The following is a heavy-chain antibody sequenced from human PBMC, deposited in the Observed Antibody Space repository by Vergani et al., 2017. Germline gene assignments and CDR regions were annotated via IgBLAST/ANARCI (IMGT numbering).Heavy chain of an antibody. CDR1: GFTFSSYS. J-gene: IGHJ6*03. Sequence: EVQLVESGGGLVQPGGSLRLSCAASGFTFSSYSMNWVRQAPGKGLEWVSYISSSSSTIYYADSVKGRFTISRDNAKNSLYLQMNSLRAEDTAVYYCARVVRGYKAAAGTLRNYYYYMDVWGKGTTVTVSS. CDR3: ARVVRGYKAAAGTLRNYYYYMDV. CDR2: ISSSSSTI. D-gene: IGHD6-13*01. V-gene: IGHV3-48*04.